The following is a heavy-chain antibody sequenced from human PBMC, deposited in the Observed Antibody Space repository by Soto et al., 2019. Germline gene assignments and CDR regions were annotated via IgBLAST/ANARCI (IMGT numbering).Heavy chain of an antibody. CDR1: GADINTYS. V-gene: IGHV4-4*07. CDR3: ARDREAGYNFYYGMDV. J-gene: IGHJ6*02. CDR2: IYTSASI. D-gene: IGHD6-19*01. Sequence: SETLSLTCSVSGADINTYSWTWIRQPAGKGLEWIGRIYTSASINYNPSLRGRVTLSVDTSTNQVSLKLASVTAADTAVYYCARDREAGYNFYYGMDVWGQGTTGTVSS.